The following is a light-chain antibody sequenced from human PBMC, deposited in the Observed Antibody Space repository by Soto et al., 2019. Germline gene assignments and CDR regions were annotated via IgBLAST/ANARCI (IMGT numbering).Light chain of an antibody. CDR3: QTWGTGKGV. CDR2: LNSDGSH. V-gene: IGLV4-69*01. J-gene: IGLJ2*01. Sequence: QSVLTQSPSASASLGASVKLTCTLTSGHSSYAIAWHQQQPEKAPRYLMKLNSDGSHYRGDGIPDRFSGSSSGAERYLTISSHQSEDEADYYCQTWGTGKGVFGGGTKLTVL. CDR1: SGHSSYA.